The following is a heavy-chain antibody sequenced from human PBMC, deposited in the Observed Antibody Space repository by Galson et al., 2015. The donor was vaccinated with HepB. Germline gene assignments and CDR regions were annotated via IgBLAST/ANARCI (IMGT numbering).Heavy chain of an antibody. D-gene: IGHD5-24*01. CDR1: GYTFSAYF. Sequence: SVKVSCKAYGYTFSAYFLHWVRQAPGQRPQWLGCINPKRGGTEYAQNFQGRITMTRDAATDTVYMELRSLTSDDTAFYYCARDSGRPGQFWYFDLWGRGSLVTVSS. CDR3: ARDSGRPGQFWYFDL. CDR2: INPKRGGT. V-gene: IGHV1-2*02. J-gene: IGHJ2*01.